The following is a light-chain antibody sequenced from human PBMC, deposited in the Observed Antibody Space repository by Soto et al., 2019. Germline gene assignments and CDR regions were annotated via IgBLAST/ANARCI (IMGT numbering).Light chain of an antibody. J-gene: IGKJ4*01. CDR1: QSISNW. V-gene: IGKV1-5*01. Sequence: DIQMTQSPSTLSASVGDRVTITCRASQSISNWLAWYQQKPGKAPTLLIYDVSRLESGVPSRFSGSGSGTEFTLTINSLPPDDFATYYCQQYDSDYTFGRGNKVAIK. CDR3: QQYDSDYT. CDR2: DVS.